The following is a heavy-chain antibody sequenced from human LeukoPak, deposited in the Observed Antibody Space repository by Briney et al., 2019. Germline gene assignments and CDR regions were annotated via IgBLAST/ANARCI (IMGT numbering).Heavy chain of an antibody. Sequence: GGSLRLSCAASGFSFSNFAMSWVRQAPGKGLEWVSGISGSGGTTYYADSMKGRFTISRDNSKSTLYLQMSSLRAEDTAVYYCAKTDGSGSFYNPSHFWGQGTLVTVSS. CDR3: AKTDGSGSFYNPSHF. CDR1: GFSFSNFA. CDR2: ISGSGGTT. J-gene: IGHJ4*02. D-gene: IGHD3-10*01. V-gene: IGHV3-23*01.